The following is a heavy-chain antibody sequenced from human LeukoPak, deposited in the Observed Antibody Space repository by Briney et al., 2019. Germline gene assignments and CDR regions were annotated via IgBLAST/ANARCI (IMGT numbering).Heavy chain of an antibody. D-gene: IGHD3-22*01. V-gene: IGHV4-34*01. J-gene: IGHJ4*02. CDR2: INHSGST. CDR1: GGSFSGYY. CDR3: ARGLLPYYYDSSGYNVYFDY. Sequence: PSETLSLTCAVYGGSFSGYYRSWVRQPPGKGLEWIGEINHSGSTNYNPSLKSRVTISVDTSKNQCSLKLSSVTAADTAVYYCARGLLPYYYDSSGYNVYFDYWGQGTLVTVSS.